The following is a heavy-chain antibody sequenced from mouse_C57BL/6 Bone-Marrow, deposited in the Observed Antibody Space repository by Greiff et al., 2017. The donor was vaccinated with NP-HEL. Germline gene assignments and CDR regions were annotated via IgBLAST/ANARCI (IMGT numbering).Heavy chain of an antibody. J-gene: IGHJ2*01. CDR2: ILPGSGST. CDR1: GYTFTGYW. CDR3: ARNFLGYYGSSPYYFDY. V-gene: IGHV1-9*01. Sequence: VQVVESGAELMKPGASVKLSCKATGYTFTGYWIEWVKQRPGHGLEWIGEILPGSGSTNYNEKFKGKATFTADTSSNTAYMQLSSLTTEDSAIYYCARNFLGYYGSSPYYFDYWGQGTTLTVSS. D-gene: IGHD1-1*01.